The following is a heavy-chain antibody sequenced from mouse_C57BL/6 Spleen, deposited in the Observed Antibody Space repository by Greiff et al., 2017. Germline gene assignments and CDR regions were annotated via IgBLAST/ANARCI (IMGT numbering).Heavy chain of an antibody. Sequence: VQLKESGGGLVKPGGSLKLSCAASGFTFSDYGMHWVRQAPEKGLEWVAYISSGSSTIYYADTVKGRFTISRDNAKNTLFLQMTSLRSEDTAMYYCARGGYYYGSSTFAYWGQGTLVTVSA. CDR3: ARGGYYYGSSTFAY. CDR2: ISSGSSTI. D-gene: IGHD1-1*01. J-gene: IGHJ3*01. CDR1: GFTFSDYG. V-gene: IGHV5-17*01.